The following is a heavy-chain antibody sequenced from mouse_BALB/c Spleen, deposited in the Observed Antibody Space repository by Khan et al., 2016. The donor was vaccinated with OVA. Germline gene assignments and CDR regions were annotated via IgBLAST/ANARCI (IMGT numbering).Heavy chain of an antibody. V-gene: IGHV1-7*01. CDR3: ASLVGSTAWFAY. J-gene: IGHJ3*01. D-gene: IGHD1-1*02. CDR1: GYTFTSYW. Sequence: VQLQQSGAELAKPGASVKMSCKASGYTFTSYWMHWVKQRPGQGLEWIGYINPSTGNSEYNQKFKDKATLTADKSSSTAYLQLSSLTSDDSAAFYCASLVGSTAWFAYWGQGTLVTVSA. CDR2: INPSTGNS.